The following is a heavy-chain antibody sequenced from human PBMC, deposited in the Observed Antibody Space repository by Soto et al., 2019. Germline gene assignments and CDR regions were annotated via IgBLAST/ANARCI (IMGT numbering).Heavy chain of an antibody. D-gene: IGHD3-9*01. CDR3: ARDSPRILSYYGMDV. J-gene: IGHJ6*02. V-gene: IGHV4-31*03. CDR2: IYYSGST. Sequence: TLSLTCTVSGGSISSGGYYWSWIRQHPGKGLEWIGYIYYSGSTYYNPSLKSRVTISVDTSKNQFSLKLSSVTAADTAVYYCARDSPRILSYYGMDVWGQGTTVTVSS. CDR1: GGSISSGGYY.